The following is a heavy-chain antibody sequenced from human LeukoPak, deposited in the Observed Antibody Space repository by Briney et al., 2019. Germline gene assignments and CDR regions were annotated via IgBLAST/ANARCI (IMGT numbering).Heavy chain of an antibody. D-gene: IGHD6-19*01. CDR2: INTDGTVT. CDR1: GFTFTKYW. J-gene: IGHJ4*02. CDR3: ATKQWLAPPPDS. V-gene: IGHV3-74*01. Sequence: PGGSLRLSCAPPGFTFTKYWMFCVRQAPGKGLESGSRINTDGTVTTYADSVKGRFTVSRDNADNTMFLQMSSVRDEDTAVYYCATKQWLAPPPDSWGQGTPVTVSS.